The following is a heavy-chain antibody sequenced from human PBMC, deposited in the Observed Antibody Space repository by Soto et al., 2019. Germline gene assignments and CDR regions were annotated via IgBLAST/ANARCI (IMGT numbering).Heavy chain of an antibody. CDR3: AKPGGTVTTGFGY. J-gene: IGHJ4*02. CDR1: GGSISSSSYY. V-gene: IGHV4-39*01. D-gene: IGHD4-17*01. CDR2: IYYSGST. Sequence: QLQLQESGPGLVKPSETLSLTCTVSGGSISSSSYYWGWIRQPPGKGLEWIGSIYYSGSTYYNPSLKSRVTISVDTSKNQCSLKLSSVTAADTAVYYCAKPGGTVTTGFGYWGQGTLVTVSS.